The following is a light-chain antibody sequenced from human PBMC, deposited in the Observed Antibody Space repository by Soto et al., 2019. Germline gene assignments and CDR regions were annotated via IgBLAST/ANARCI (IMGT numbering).Light chain of an antibody. CDR3: SSYAGRSMYV. CDR2: GVT. CDR1: SSDVGTYDY. V-gene: IGLV2-8*01. Sequence: QSALTQPPSASGSPGQSVTFSCTGTSSDVGTYDYVSWYQQYPGKAPKLLIYGVTRRPSGVPDRFSGSKSGNTAALTVSGLLAEDEAYYYCSSYAGRSMYVFGTGTKVTAL. J-gene: IGLJ1*01.